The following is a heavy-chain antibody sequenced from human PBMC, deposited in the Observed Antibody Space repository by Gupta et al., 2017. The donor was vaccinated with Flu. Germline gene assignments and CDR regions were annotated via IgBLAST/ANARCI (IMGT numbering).Heavy chain of an antibody. V-gene: IGHV4-39*01. Sequence: WGWVGETPGKGREWVLSLDYNGRTYGNQALNSRGTMSVDPAKKQCSLKVTGVTASDTAVYYCASSGRYDVFDTWGQGSRVTVSS. J-gene: IGHJ4*02. CDR3: ASSGRYDVFDT. CDR2: LDYNGRT. D-gene: IGHD3-9*01.